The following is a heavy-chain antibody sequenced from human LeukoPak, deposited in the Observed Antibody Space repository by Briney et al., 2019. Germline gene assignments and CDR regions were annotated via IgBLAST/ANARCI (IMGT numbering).Heavy chain of an antibody. CDR1: GFTVSNDY. CDR3: ARGAVDLVAVAWYFGL. D-gene: IGHD2-8*02. CDR2: IDGGGTT. V-gene: IGHV3-53*01. J-gene: IGHJ2*01. Sequence: GGSLILSCEASGFTVSNDYMSWVRQAPGKGLEWVSVIDGGGTTYYAESAKGRFTISRDDSKNTLYLQVNSLRIEDTAVYYCARGAVDLVAVAWYFGLWGRDTPVTVSS.